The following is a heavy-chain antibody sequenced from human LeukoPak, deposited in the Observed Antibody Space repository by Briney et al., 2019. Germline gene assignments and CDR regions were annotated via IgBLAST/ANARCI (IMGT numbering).Heavy chain of an antibody. J-gene: IGHJ4*02. CDR2: MYYSGSSGST. V-gene: IGHV4-59*11. D-gene: IGHD3-22*01. CDR1: GGSISSHY. CDR3: ASGAVGYWALDH. Sequence: SETLSLTCTVSGGSISSHYWSWIRQPPGKGLEWIGYMYYSGSSGSTNYEPSLKSRVIISVDTSKNQLSLRLSSVTAADTAVYYCASGAVGYWALDHWGQGTLVTVSS.